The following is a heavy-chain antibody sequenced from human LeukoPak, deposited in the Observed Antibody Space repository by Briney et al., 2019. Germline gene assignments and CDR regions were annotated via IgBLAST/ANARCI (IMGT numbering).Heavy chain of an antibody. CDR1: GFTFSGFA. CDR2: ITSNGGSI. Sequence: PGGSLRLSCSASGFTFSGFAIHWVRQAPGKGLEYVSAITSNGGSIHYADSVKGRFTISRDNSKNTVYLQMSSLRDEDTAVYYCLKGNFGTPFDYWGQGTQVTVSS. J-gene: IGHJ4*02. CDR3: LKGNFGTPFDY. D-gene: IGHD1-7*01. V-gene: IGHV3-64D*09.